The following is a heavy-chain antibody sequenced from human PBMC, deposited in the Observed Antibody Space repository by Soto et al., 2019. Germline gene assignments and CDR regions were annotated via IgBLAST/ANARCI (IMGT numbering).Heavy chain of an antibody. CDR2: IYPGDFDT. CDR3: ARTAYGEYYDSSGYYYNF. J-gene: IGHJ4*01. Sequence: GESLKISCKGSGYRFTDNWIAWVRQMPGKGLEWMGTIYPGDFDTRYSPSFQGQVTISADKSISTAYLQWSALKASDTAMYYCARTAYGEYYDSSGYYYNFWGQGTLVTVSS. CDR1: GYRFTDNW. D-gene: IGHD3-22*01. V-gene: IGHV5-51*01.